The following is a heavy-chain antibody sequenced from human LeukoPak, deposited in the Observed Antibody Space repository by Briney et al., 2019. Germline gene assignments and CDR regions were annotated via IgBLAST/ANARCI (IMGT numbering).Heavy chain of an antibody. J-gene: IGHJ4*02. D-gene: IGHD6-6*01. CDR2: IYYSGST. CDR3: ARGGPHSSSSGNFDY. CDR1: GGSISSSSYY. V-gene: IGHV4-39*01. Sequence: PSETLSLTCTVSGGSISSSSYYWGWIRQPPGKGLEWIGSIYYSGSTYYNPSLKSRVTISVDTSKNQFSLKLSSVTAADTAVYYCARGGPHSSSSGNFDYWGQGTLVTVSS.